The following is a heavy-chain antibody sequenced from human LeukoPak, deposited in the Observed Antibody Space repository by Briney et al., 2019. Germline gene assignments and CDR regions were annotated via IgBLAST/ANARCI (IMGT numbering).Heavy chain of an antibody. CDR2: VYHTGAS. D-gene: IGHD2-8*01. V-gene: IGHV4-59*01. CDR1: GASINNYY. J-gene: IGHJ4*02. CDR3: TRVVNGGHFDY. Sequence: SETLSLTCSVSGASINNYYWTWIRQPPGKGLEWIGYVYHTGASGYHPSLKSRVAVSLDTSKNQVSLNLRSVTAADTAVCVCTRVVNGGHFDYWGQGTLVTVSS.